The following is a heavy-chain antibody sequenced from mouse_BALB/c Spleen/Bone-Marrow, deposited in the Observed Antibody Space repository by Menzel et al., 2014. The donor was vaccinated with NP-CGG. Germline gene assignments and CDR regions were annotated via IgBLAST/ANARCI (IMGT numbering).Heavy chain of an antibody. CDR1: GYTFTNSW. D-gene: IGHD2-14*01. Sequence: QVQLQQPGSVLVRPGASVKLSCKASGYTFTNSWIHWAKQRPGQGLEWIGEIHPNSGNTNFNEKFKVKATLTVDTSSSTAYVDLSCLTAEDSAVYYCARHHRYAYYFDYWGQGTTLTVSS. V-gene: IGHV1S130*01. CDR2: IHPNSGNT. CDR3: ARHHRYAYYFDY. J-gene: IGHJ2*01.